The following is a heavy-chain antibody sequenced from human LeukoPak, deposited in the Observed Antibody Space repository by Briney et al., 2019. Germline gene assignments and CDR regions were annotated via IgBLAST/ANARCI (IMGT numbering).Heavy chain of an antibody. J-gene: IGHJ4*02. CDR3: ARGVNFDY. Sequence: SETLSLTCAVYGGSFSGYYWSWIRQPPGKGLEWIGEINHSGSTNYNPSLKSRVTISVDTSKNQFSLKLSSVTAADTAVYYCARGVNFDYWGQGTLVTVSS. CDR1: GGSFSGYY. V-gene: IGHV4-34*01. CDR2: INHSGST.